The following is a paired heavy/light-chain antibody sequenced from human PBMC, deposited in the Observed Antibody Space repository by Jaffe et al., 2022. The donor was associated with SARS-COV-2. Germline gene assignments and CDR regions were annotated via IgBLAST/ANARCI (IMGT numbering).Heavy chain of an antibody. V-gene: IGHV3-30-3*01. D-gene: IGHD3-10*01. CDR1: GFYFGVYS. J-gene: IGHJ5*02. Sequence: LLVESGGGVVQPGRSLRLSCAASGFYFGVYSMVWVRQAPGKGLEWVAVIKHDGSTKYYADSVKGRYTISRDNSRNTLDLQMDSLRLEDTALYYCVRVGYGWSYGNGFDPWGQGTLVIVSS. CDR3: VRVGYGWSYGNGFDP. CDR2: IKHDGSTK.
Light chain of an antibody. J-gene: IGLJ7*01. CDR3: GTWDSSLSVAV. CDR1: NSNIGYNS. V-gene: IGLV1-51*01. CDR2: DNN. Sequence: QSVLTQPPSVSAAPGQKVSISCSGSNSNIGYNSVSWYKQLPGTAPKLLIYDNNKRPSGIPERFSGSKAGTSAALGITGLQTGDEADYFCGTWDSSLSVAVFGGGTLLTVL.